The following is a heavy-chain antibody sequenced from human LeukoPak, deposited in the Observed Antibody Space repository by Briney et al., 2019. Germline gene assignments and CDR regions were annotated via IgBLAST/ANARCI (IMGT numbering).Heavy chain of an antibody. D-gene: IGHD3-10*02. CDR3: ARVNMWDAFDI. Sequence: SETLSLTCTVSGGSISSYYWSWIRQPPGKGLEWIGYIYYSGSTNYNPSLKSRVTISVDTSKNQFSLKLSSVTAADTAVYCCARVNMWDAFDIWGQGTMVTVSS. J-gene: IGHJ3*02. CDR1: GGSISSYY. V-gene: IGHV4-59*01. CDR2: IYYSGST.